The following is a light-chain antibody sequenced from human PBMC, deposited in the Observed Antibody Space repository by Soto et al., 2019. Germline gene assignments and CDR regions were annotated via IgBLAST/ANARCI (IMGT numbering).Light chain of an antibody. CDR3: QQYDSYPFT. Sequence: DIQMTQSPSTLSASVGDRVTITCRASQSINNWLAWYQQKPGKAPKLLISKASNLKSGVPSRFSGTGSGTEFPLTISSLQPDDFASYYCQQYDSYPFTFGGGTKVEI. CDR1: QSINNW. V-gene: IGKV1-5*03. CDR2: KAS. J-gene: IGKJ4*01.